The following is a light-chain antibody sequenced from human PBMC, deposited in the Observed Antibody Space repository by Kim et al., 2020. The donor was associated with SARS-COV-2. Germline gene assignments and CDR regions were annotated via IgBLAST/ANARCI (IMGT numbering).Light chain of an antibody. CDR3: QVWDSSSDLYV. CDR2: YDS. J-gene: IGLJ1*01. Sequence: SYELTQPPSVSVAPGKTARITCGGNNIGSKSVHWYQQKQGQAPVLVIYYDSDRPSGIPERFSGSNSGNTATLTISRVEAGDEADYYCQVWDSSSDLYVFGTGTKVTVL. V-gene: IGLV3-21*04. CDR1: NIGSKS.